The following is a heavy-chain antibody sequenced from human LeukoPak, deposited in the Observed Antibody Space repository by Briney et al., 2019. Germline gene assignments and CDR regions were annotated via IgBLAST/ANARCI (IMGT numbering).Heavy chain of an antibody. D-gene: IGHD1-26*01. V-gene: IGHV3-30*18. J-gene: IGHJ4*02. CDR3: AKDHEGATKDPNFDY. CDR1: GFTFSSYG. Sequence: GRSLRLSCAASGFTFSSYGMHWVRQAPGKGLEWVAVISYDGSNKYYADSVKGRFTISRDNSKNTLYLQMNSLRDEDTAVYYCAKDHEGATKDPNFDYWGQGTLVTVSS. CDR2: ISYDGSNK.